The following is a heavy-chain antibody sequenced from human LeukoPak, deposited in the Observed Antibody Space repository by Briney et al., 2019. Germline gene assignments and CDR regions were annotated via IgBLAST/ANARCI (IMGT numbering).Heavy chain of an antibody. J-gene: IGHJ5*02. CDR3: ARIGDAAGILGRFDP. D-gene: IGHD6-13*01. V-gene: IGHV1-46*01. Sequence: GASVKVSCKASGYTFTSYYMHWVRQAPGQGLEWMGIINPSGGSTSYAQKFQGRVTMTRDTSTSTAYMELRSLRSDDTAVYYCARIGDAAGILGRFDPWGQGTLVTVSS. CDR2: INPSGGST. CDR1: GYTFTSYY.